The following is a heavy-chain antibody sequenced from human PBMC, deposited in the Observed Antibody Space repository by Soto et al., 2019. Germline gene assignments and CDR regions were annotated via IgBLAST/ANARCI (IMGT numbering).Heavy chain of an antibody. CDR3: ARESAGSGKNNWFDP. CDR1: RGSISSYY. J-gene: IGHJ5*02. CDR2: IHRTGST. D-gene: IGHD3-10*01. Sequence: PSESLAIGCGLSRGSISSYYWSWVRQPPGKGLEWIGFIHRTGSTKYNPSLESRVTISVDTSQNQLSLRLSSVTAVDTAVYYCARESAGSGKNNWFDPWGQGILVTVS. V-gene: IGHV4-59*01.